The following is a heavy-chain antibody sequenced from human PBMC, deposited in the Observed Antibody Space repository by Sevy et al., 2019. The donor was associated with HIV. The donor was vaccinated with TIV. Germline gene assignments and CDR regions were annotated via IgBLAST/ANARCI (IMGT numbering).Heavy chain of an antibody. D-gene: IGHD3-22*01. CDR1: GGSISSGGYY. J-gene: IGHJ6*02. Sequence: SETLSLTCTVSGGSISSGGYYWSWIRQHPGKGLEWIGYIYYSGSTYYNPSLKSRVTISVDTSKNQFSLKLSSVTAPDTAVYYCARDSSPGLSDSSGYYYYYGMDVWGQGTTVTVSS. CDR3: ARDSSPGLSDSSGYYYYYGMDV. CDR2: IYYSGST. V-gene: IGHV4-31*03.